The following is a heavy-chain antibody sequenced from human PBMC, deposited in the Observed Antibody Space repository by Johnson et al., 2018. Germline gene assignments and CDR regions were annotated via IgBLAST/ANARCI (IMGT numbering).Heavy chain of an antibody. CDR3: ARGGYYEILTGYLFDAFVI. J-gene: IGHJ3*02. D-gene: IGHD3-9*01. V-gene: IGHV4-4*07. CDR2: IYTSGST. CDR1: GGSISSYY. Sequence: QVQLQESGPGLVKPSDTLSLTCTVSGGSISSYYWSWIRQPAGKGLEWIGRIYTSGSTNYNPSLKSRVTMSVDTSKNQFSLKLSSVTAADPAVYYCARGGYYEILTGYLFDAFVIWGQGPMVTVSS.